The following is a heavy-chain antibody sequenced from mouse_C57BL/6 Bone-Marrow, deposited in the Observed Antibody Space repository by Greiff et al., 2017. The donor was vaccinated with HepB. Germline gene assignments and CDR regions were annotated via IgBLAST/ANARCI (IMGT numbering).Heavy chain of an antibody. V-gene: IGHV1-69*01. D-gene: IGHD1-1*01. CDR3: ARWPYGSSSFAY. J-gene: IGHJ3*01. CDR1: GYTFTSYW. CDR2: IDPSDSYT. Sequence: QVQLQQPGAELVMPGASVKLSCKASGYTFTSYWMHWVKQRPGQGLEWIGEIDPSDSYTNYNHKFKGKSTVTVNTSSSTAYMQLSSLTSEDSAVYYCARWPYGSSSFAYWGQGTLVTVSA.